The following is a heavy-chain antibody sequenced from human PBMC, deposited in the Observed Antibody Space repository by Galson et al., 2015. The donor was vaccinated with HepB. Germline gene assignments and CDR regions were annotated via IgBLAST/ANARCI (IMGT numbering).Heavy chain of an antibody. D-gene: IGHD1-26*01. V-gene: IGHV3-30*03. J-gene: IGHJ3*02. Sequence: SLRLSCAASGFTFSSYGMHWVRQAPGKGLEWVAVISYDGSNKYYADSVKGRFTISRDNSKNTLYLQMNSLRAEDTVVYYCACIVGATGGFDAFDIWGQGTMVTVSS. CDR1: GFTFSSYG. CDR2: ISYDGSNK. CDR3: ACIVGATGGFDAFDI.